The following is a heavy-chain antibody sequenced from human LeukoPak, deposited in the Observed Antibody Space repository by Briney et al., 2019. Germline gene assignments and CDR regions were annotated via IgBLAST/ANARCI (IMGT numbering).Heavy chain of an antibody. CDR1: GFTFSSYA. Sequence: GGSLRLSCAASGFTFSSYAMGWVRQAPGKGLEWVSAISGSGGSTYYADSVKGRFTISRDNSKNTLYLQMNSLRAEDTAVYYCAKSLYYYGSGSYSVIDYWGQGTLVTVSS. D-gene: IGHD3-10*01. V-gene: IGHV3-23*01. CDR2: ISGSGGST. CDR3: AKSLYYYGSGSYSVIDY. J-gene: IGHJ4*02.